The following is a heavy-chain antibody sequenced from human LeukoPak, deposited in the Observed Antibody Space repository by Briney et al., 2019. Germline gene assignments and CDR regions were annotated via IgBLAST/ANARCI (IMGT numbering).Heavy chain of an antibody. Sequence: SETLSLTCTVSGGSISSYQWSWIRQPPGKGLEWIGYISYSGFTNYNPSLTGRVTISLDTSKNQFSLKLTSVTAADTAVYYCAGHHPRNTVDFWGQGTLVTVSS. V-gene: IGHV4-59*08. CDR2: ISYSGFT. CDR3: AGHHPRNTVDF. D-gene: IGHD2/OR15-2a*01. CDR1: GGSISSYQ. J-gene: IGHJ4*02.